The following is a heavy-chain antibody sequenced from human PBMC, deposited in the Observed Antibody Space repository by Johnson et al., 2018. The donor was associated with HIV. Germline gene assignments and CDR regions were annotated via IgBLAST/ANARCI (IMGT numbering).Heavy chain of an antibody. CDR2: ISWNSGSI. V-gene: IGHV3-53*01. Sequence: VQLVESGGGLIQPGGSLRLSCAASGFTVSSNYMSWVRQAPGKGLEWVSVISWNSGSIGYADSVKGRFTISRDNAKNTLYLQMDNLGAEDTAVYYCARDITAARPSAFDIWGQGTMVTVSS. CDR3: ARDITAARPSAFDI. D-gene: IGHD6-6*01. CDR1: GFTVSSNY. J-gene: IGHJ3*02.